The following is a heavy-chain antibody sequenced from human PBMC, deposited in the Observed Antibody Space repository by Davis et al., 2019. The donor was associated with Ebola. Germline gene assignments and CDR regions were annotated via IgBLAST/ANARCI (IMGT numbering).Heavy chain of an antibody. CDR1: GYTFTSYG. Sequence: ASVKVSCKASGYTFTSYGISWVRQTPGQGLEWMGWISTYNGNTNYAQNLQGRVTMTTDTSTSTVHMELGSLRSDDTAVYYCARLAPDSAMQYFDFWGQGTLVTVSS. V-gene: IGHV1-18*04. CDR2: ISTYNGNT. D-gene: IGHD5-18*01. J-gene: IGHJ4*02. CDR3: ARLAPDSAMQYFDF.